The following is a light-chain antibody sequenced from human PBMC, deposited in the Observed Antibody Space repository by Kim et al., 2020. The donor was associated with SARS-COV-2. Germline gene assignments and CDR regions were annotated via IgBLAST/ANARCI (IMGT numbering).Light chain of an antibody. V-gene: IGLV1-36*01. CDR3: ASLDYCLNGPV. CDR2: FDD. J-gene: IGLJ2*01. Sequence: RQRVTISCSGSSSNSGTNAVNWYQQLPGKAPKLLIYFDDLLPSGVSDRFSGSKSGTSASLAISVLQSEDEADYSCASLDYCLNGPVFGGGTKLTVL. CDR1: SSNSGTNA.